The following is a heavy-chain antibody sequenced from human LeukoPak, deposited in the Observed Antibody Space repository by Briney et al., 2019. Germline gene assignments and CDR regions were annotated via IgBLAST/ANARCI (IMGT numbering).Heavy chain of an antibody. CDR3: ARDKGDNSGWDY. CDR1: GFTLSRHE. V-gene: IGHV3-48*03. D-gene: IGHD6-19*01. Sequence: GGPLRLPRAASGFTLSRHEMNWLRPARGKGLEWGSHIKIYSADSVTGRFTISRDNAKNSLYLQMSSLSAEDTAVYYWARDKGDNSGWDYWGQGILVTVSS. CDR2: IKI. J-gene: IGHJ4*02.